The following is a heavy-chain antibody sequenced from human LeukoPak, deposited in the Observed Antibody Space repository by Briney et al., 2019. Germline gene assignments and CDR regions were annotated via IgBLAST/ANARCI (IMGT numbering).Heavy chain of an antibody. CDR1: GFTFTNYV. Sequence: GGSLRLSCAASGFTFTNYVMSWVRQAPGKGLEWVSSISGIGDNTYYADSVKGRFTISRDNSKNTLYLQMNSLRAEDTAVYYCAKKSPQETTVGHYWYLGLWGRGALVTVSS. V-gene: IGHV3-23*01. CDR2: ISGIGDNT. CDR3: AKKSPQETTVGHYWYLGL. D-gene: IGHD4-23*01. J-gene: IGHJ2*01.